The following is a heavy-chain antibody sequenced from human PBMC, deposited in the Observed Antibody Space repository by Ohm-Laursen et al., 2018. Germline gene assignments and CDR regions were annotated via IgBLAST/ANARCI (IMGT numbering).Heavy chain of an antibody. CDR3: ARVWDDYFDY. Sequence: TLSLTCAVSGYSISSGYYWGWIRQPPGKGLEWIGFISNSGNTNYNPSLKSRVTISVDASKNQFSLKLSSVTAADTAVYYCARVWDDYFDYWGQGTLVTVSS. V-gene: IGHV4-38-2*01. CDR1: GYSISSGYY. D-gene: IGHD3-16*01. CDR2: ISNSGNT. J-gene: IGHJ4*02.